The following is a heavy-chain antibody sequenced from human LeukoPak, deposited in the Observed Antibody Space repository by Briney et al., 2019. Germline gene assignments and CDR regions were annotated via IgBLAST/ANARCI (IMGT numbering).Heavy chain of an antibody. CDR3: AREATYGSGSYHY. V-gene: IGHV1-46*01. Sequence: ASVTVSCKASGYTFTSYFLHWVRQAPGQGLEWMGVIIPSGGTTNYAQKFQGRLAMTRDMSTSTVYMELSSLRSEDTAVYYCAREATYGSGSYHYWGQGTLVTVSS. CDR1: GYTFTSYF. CDR2: IIPSGGTT. D-gene: IGHD3-10*01. J-gene: IGHJ4*02.